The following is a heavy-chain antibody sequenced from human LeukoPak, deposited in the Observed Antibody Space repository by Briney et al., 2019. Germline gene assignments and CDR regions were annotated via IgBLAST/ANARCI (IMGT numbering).Heavy chain of an antibody. J-gene: IGHJ4*02. V-gene: IGHV3-11*05. CDR1: GFTFSDYY. CDR2: ISKSGTST. D-gene: IGHD3-10*01. CDR3: ARVRSSGSPLDY. Sequence: GGSLRLCCAASGFTFSDYYMSWIRQAPGEGQEWDSYISKSGTSTKYADSVKGRFSISRDNAKQSLYLQLNRLTAEDTAVYYCARVRSSGSPLDYWGQGTLVTVSS.